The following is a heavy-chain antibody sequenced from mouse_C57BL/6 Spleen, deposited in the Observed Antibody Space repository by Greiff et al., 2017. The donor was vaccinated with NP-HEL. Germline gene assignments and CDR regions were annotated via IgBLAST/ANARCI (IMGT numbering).Heavy chain of an antibody. CDR3: ARKGGSGWYFDV. J-gene: IGHJ1*03. Sequence: VQLQQSGAELVKPGASVKISCKASGYAFSSYWMNWVKQRPGKGLEWIGQIYPGDGDTNYNGKFKGKATLTADKSSSTAYMQLSSLTSEDSAVYFCARKGGSGWYFDVWGTGTTVTVSS. CDR1: GYAFSSYW. CDR2: IYPGDGDT. V-gene: IGHV1-80*01.